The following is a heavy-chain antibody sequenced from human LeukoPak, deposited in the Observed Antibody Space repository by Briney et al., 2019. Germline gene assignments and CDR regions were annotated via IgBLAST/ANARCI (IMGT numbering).Heavy chain of an antibody. CDR2: IIPIFGTA. V-gene: IGHV1-69*13. CDR1: GGTFSSYA. J-gene: IGHJ4*02. D-gene: IGHD1-26*01. CDR3: ARLRATTPDFDY. Sequence: SVNVSCKASGGTFSSYAISWVRQAPGQGLEWMGGIIPIFGTANYAQKFQGRVTITADESTSTAYMELSSLRSEDTAVYYCARLRATTPDFDYWGQGTLVTVSS.